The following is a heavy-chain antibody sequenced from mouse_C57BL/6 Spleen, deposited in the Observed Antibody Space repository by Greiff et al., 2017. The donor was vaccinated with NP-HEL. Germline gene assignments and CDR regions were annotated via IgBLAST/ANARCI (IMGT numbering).Heavy chain of an antibody. CDR1: GYAFSSYW. V-gene: IGHV1-80*01. CDR2: IYPGDGDT. CDR3: ARLETAQRGFAY. J-gene: IGHJ3*01. D-gene: IGHD3-2*02. Sequence: QVQLKQSGAELVKPGASVKISCKASGYAFSSYWMNWVKQRPGKGLEWIGQIYPGDGDTNYNGKFKGKATLTADKSSSTAYMQLSSLTSEDSAVYFCARLETAQRGFAYWGPGTLVTVSA.